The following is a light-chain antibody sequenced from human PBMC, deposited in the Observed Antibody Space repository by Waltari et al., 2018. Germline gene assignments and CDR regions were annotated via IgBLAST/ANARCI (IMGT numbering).Light chain of an antibody. J-gene: IGLJ3*02. CDR1: RSNIGNNY. V-gene: IGLV1-47*01. CDR2: RNN. Sequence: QSVLTQPPSASGTPGQRVTMSCSGSRSNIGNNYVYWYQQHPGTAPKLLIDRNNQRPSGVPDRFSGSKSGTSASLAISGLRSEDEADYYCAAWDDSLSGRVFGGGTKVTVL. CDR3: AAWDDSLSGRV.